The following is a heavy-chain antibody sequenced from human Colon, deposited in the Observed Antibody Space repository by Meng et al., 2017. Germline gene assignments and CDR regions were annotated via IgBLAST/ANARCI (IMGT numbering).Heavy chain of an antibody. CDR2: VDYSGST. D-gene: IGHD1-26*01. CDR3: AGGPWEFDY. V-gene: IGHV4-61*01. Sequence: QVQPSGSGPGLLRPSETLSLPCTVSGASVRSGKHYWGWTGQPPGKGLEYIAYVDYSGSTHYNPSLKSRVTMSVDTSKKQLSLKLSSVTAADTAVYYCAGGPWEFDYWGQGTLVTVSS. CDR1: GASVRSGKHY. J-gene: IGHJ4*02.